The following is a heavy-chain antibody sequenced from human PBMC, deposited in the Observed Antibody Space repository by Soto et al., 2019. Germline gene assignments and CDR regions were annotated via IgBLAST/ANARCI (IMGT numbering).Heavy chain of an antibody. CDR3: AKLPNRYCSSTSCYTVY. D-gene: IGHD2-2*02. J-gene: IGHJ4*02. Sequence: VGSLRLSCAASGFTVSSNYMSWVRQAPGKGLEWVSVIYSGGSTYYADSVKGRFTISRDNSKNTLYLQMNSLRAEDTAVYYCAKLPNRYCSSTSCYTVYWGQGTLVTVSS. CDR2: IYSGGST. V-gene: IGHV3-53*01. CDR1: GFTVSSNY.